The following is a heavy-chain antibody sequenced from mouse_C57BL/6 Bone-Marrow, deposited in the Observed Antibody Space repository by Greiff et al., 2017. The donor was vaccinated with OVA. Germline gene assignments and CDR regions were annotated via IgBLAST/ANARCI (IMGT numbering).Heavy chain of an antibody. V-gene: IGHV5-2*01. CDR2: INRAGGST. Sequence: EVQGVESGGGLVQPGESLKLSCESNEYAFPSYDMSWVRKTPGQRLELVAAINRAGGSTYYPDTMERRFIISRDNTTTTLYLQMSSLRSEDTALYYCADRGLFAYWGQGTLVTVSA. CDR3: ADRGLFAY. CDR1: EYAFPSYD. D-gene: IGHD3-2*01. J-gene: IGHJ3*01.